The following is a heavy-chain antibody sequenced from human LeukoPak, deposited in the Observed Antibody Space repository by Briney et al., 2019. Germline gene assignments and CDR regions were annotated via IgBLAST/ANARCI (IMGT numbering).Heavy chain of an antibody. V-gene: IGHV3-23*01. CDR3: AKVPTSYYFDY. CDR2: ISGSGGNT. Sequence: PGGSLRLSCAASGFTFSSYAMSWVRQAPGKGLEWVSAISGSGGNTYYADSVKGRFTISRDNSKNTPYLQMNSLRAEDTALYYCAKVPTSYYFDYWGQGTLVTVSS. J-gene: IGHJ4*02. CDR1: GFTFSSYA.